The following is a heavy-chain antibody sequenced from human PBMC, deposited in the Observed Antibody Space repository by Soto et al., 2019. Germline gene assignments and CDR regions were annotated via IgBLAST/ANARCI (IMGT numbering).Heavy chain of an antibody. CDR2: IKVDSGYT. CDR1: GYPFIKYG. Sequence: QLQLVQSAAEVKKPGASVRVSCKAYGYPFIKYGISWIRQAPEQGLEWMGWIKVDSGYTNYAQKFQGRVTMTADTSSDTAFIEQRCLSLDDTAVYFCATSYNTGFDPWGQGTLVSVSS. J-gene: IGHJ5*02. V-gene: IGHV1-18*04. D-gene: IGHD1-1*01. CDR3: ATSYNTGFDP.